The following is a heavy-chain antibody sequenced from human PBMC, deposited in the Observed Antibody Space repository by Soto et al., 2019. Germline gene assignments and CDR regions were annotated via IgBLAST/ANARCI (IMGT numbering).Heavy chain of an antibody. V-gene: IGHV3-23*01. J-gene: IGHJ3*02. CDR3: AKDLALLWDLGFHDAFDI. CDR2: ISGSGGST. D-gene: IGHD1-26*01. CDR1: GFTFSSYA. Sequence: QPGGSLRLSCAASGFTFSSYAMSWVRQAPGKGLEWVSAISGSGGSTYYADSVKGRFTISRDNSKNTLYLQMNSLRAEDTAVYYCAKDLALLWDLGFHDAFDIWGQGTMVTVSS.